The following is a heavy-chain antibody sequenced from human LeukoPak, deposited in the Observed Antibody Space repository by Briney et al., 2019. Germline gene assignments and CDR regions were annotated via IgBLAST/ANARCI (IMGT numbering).Heavy chain of an antibody. CDR2: ISGSGGST. Sequence: PSETLSLTCAVSGGSFSDYFWSWVRQAPGKGLEWVSAISGSGGSTYYADSVKGRFTISRDNSKNTLYLQMNSLRAEDTAVYYCAKDKTIAARYNWFDPWGQGTLVTVSS. V-gene: IGHV3-23*01. CDR1: GGSFSDYF. CDR3: AKDKTIAARYNWFDP. D-gene: IGHD6-13*01. J-gene: IGHJ5*02.